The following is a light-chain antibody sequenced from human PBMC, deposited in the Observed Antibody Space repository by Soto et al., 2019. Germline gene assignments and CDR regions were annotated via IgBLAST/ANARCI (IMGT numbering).Light chain of an antibody. CDR3: QQYGSSLWT. J-gene: IGKJ1*01. CDR1: QSVSSSY. Sequence: EIVLTQSPGTLSLSPGERATLSCRASQSVSSSYLAWYQQKPGQAPRLLISGASSRATGIPDRFSGSGSVTVFTLTISRREPDDFAVYYCQQYGSSLWTFVQGTKVEIK. V-gene: IGKV3-20*01. CDR2: GAS.